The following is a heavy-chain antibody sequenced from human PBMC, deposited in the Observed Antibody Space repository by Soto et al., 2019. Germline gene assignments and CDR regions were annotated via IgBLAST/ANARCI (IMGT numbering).Heavy chain of an antibody. CDR1: GFTFSSYG. D-gene: IGHD2-8*01. CDR3: ARTGYCTNGVCYTGTYYFDY. CDR2: IWYDGSNK. J-gene: IGHJ4*02. Sequence: GGSLRLSCAASGFTFSSYGMHWVRQAPGKGLEWVAVIWYDGSNKYYADSVKGRFTISRDNSKNTLYLQMNSLRAEDTAVYYCARTGYCTNGVCYTGTYYFDYWGQGTLVTVPQ. V-gene: IGHV3-33*01.